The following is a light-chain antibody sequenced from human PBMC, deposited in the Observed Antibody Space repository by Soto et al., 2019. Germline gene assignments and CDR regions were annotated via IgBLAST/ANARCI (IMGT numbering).Light chain of an antibody. J-gene: IGKJ2*01. V-gene: IGKV3-11*01. Sequence: EIVLTQSTATLSLSPGGRATLSCRASQSVNTHLAWYQQKPGQPPRLLIYDSSHRATGIPVRFSGSGSGTDFTLTINSLQPEDLAVYYCQQRTTWPETFGRGTKLEIK. CDR2: DSS. CDR1: QSVNTH. CDR3: QQRTTWPET.